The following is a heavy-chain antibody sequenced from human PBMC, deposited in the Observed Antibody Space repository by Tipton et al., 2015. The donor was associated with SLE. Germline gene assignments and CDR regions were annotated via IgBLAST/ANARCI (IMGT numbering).Heavy chain of an antibody. CDR2: IYNSGST. D-gene: IGHD5-18*01. CDR3: ARQVDTEAVDSWNFAF. V-gene: IGHV4-59*08. J-gene: IGHJ2*01. Sequence: TLSLTCTVSGYSISENYLWGWIRQAPGKGLEWIGYIYNSGSTNYNPSLKSRVTISVDASKNQLSLRLSSVTAADTAVYYCARQVDTEAVDSWNFAFWGRGTLVTVSS. CDR1: GYSISENYL.